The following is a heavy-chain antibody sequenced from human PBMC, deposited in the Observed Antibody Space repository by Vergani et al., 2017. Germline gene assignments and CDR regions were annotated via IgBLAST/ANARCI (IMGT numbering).Heavy chain of an antibody. CDR1: GGSFSGYY. CDR2: INHSGST. D-gene: IGHD3-22*01. Sequence: QVQLQQWGAGLLKPSETLSLTCAVYGGSFSGYYWSWIRQPPGKGLEWIGEINHSGSTNYNPSLKSRVTISVDTSKNQFSLKLSSVTAADTAVYYCARVVRSYYYDSSGYAAYYFDYWGQGTLVTVSS. V-gene: IGHV4-34*01. CDR3: ARVVRSYYYDSSGYAAYYFDY. J-gene: IGHJ4*02.